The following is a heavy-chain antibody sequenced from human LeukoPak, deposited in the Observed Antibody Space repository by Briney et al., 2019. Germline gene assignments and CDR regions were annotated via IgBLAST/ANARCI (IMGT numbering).Heavy chain of an antibody. CDR1: GFIFSSYG. CDR3: AKDQATAGMTLDN. D-gene: IGHD6-13*01. Sequence: GGSLRLSCAASGFIFSSYGMHWVRQAPGKGLEWVAVISHDESNKYYADSVKGRFTISRDNAKNTLYLQMNSRRAEDTAVYYCAKDQATAGMTLDNWGQGTLVTVSS. V-gene: IGHV3-30*18. CDR2: ISHDESNK. J-gene: IGHJ4*02.